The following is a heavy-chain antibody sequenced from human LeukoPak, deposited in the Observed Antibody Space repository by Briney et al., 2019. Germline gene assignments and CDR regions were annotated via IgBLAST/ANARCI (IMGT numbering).Heavy chain of an antibody. J-gene: IGHJ4*02. CDR1: GFTFRNHA. D-gene: IGHD1/OR15-1a*01. V-gene: IGHV3-30*09. CDR2: VSFDGNTT. Sequence: GGSLILSCAASGFTFRNHAMYWVRQAPGRGLEWAAVVSFDGNTTFYSDSVKGRFAISRDNSKNTLYLEMNSLRPEDTAVYYCARFRAATTRFDYWGQGTLVTVSS. CDR3: ARFRAATTRFDY.